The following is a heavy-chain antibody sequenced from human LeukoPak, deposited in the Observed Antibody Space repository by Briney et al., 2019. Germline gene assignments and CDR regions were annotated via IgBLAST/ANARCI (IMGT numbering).Heavy chain of an antibody. V-gene: IGHV4-59*01. J-gene: IGHJ4*02. D-gene: IGHD5-12*01. CDR1: GGSISSYY. CDR2: IYYSGST. Sequence: SETLSLTCTVSGGSISSYYWSWIRQPPGKGLEWIGYIYYSGSTNYNPSLKSRVTISVDTSKNQFSLKLSSVTAADMAVYYCARAGSRVADYWGQGTLVTVSS. CDR3: ARAGSRVADY.